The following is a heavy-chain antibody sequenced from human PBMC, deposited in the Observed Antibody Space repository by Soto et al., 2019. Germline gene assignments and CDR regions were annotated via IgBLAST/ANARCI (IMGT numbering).Heavy chain of an antibody. CDR2: IYYSGST. CDR1: GGSISSSSYY. CDR3: ARDSNDYGDNYFDY. D-gene: IGHD4-17*01. J-gene: IGHJ4*02. Sequence: SETLSLTCTVSGGSISSSSYYWGWIRQPPGKGLEWIGSIYYSGSTNYNPSLKSRVTISVDTSKNQFSLKLSSVTAADTAVYYCARDSNDYGDNYFDYWGQGTLVTVSS. V-gene: IGHV4-39*07.